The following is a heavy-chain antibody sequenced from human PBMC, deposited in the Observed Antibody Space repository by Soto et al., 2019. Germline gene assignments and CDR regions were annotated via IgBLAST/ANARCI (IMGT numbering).Heavy chain of an antibody. CDR1: GGTFCSLD. CDR3: ARALLSHSYDSGGYDSYFHAMDV. Sequence: SVPVSCRASGGTFCSLDITWVRQAPGQGLEWMGGIIPISETTNYAQIFQGRVSIVADISTSTAYMELSRLRSEDTAVYYCARALLSHSYDSGGYDSYFHAMDVWGQGTPVTVSS. D-gene: IGHD3-22*01. CDR2: IIPISETT. V-gene: IGHV1-69*06. J-gene: IGHJ6*02.